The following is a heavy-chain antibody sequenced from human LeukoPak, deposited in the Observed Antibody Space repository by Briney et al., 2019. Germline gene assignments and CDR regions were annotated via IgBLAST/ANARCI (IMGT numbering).Heavy chain of an antibody. CDR1: GGSVSSGGYS. J-gene: IGHJ4*02. D-gene: IGHD2-15*01. CDR3: ARGVCSGGSCYTYDY. CDR2: IYHSGST. Sequence: ASETLSLTCTVSGGSVSSGGYSWSWIRQPPGKGLEWIGYIYHSGSTYHNPSLKSRVTISVDRSKNQFSLKLSSVTAADTAVYYCARGVCSGGSCYTYDYWGQGTLVTVSS. V-gene: IGHV4-30-2*01.